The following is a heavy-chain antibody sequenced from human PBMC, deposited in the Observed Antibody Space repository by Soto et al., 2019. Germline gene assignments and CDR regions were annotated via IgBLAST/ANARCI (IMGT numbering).Heavy chain of an antibody. CDR1: GGSFSGYY. CDR2: INHSGST. J-gene: IGHJ4*02. D-gene: IGHD2-21*01. CDR3: ARDKIAGLFDY. V-gene: IGHV4-34*01. Sequence: PSETLSLTCAVYGGSFSGYYWTWIRQPPGTGLEWIGEINHSGSTNYNPSLKSRVTISVDTSKNQFSLKLTSVTAADTAVYYCARDKIAGLFDYSGQGTLGTVSS.